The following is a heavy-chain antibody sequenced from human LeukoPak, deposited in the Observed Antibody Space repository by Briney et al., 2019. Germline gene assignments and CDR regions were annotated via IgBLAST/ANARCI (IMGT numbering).Heavy chain of an antibody. J-gene: IGHJ4*02. D-gene: IGHD2-15*01. CDR3: ARSDCSGGSCYGESFDY. V-gene: IGHV3-30-3*01. CDR1: GFTFSSYA. Sequence: GGSLRLSCAASGFTFSSYAMHWVRQAPGKGLEWVAVISYDGSNKYYADSVKGRFTISRDNSKNTLYLQMNSLRAEDTAAYYCARSDCSGGSCYGESFDYWGQGTLVTVSS. CDR2: ISYDGSNK.